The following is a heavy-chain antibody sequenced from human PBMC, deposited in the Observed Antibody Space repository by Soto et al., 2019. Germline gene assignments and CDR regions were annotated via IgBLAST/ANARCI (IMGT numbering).Heavy chain of an antibody. J-gene: IGHJ6*02. CDR1: GFTFSSYA. Sequence: QTGGSLRLSCAASGFTFSSYAMSWVRQAPGKGLEWVSAISGSGGSTYYADSVKGRFTISRDNSKNTLYLQMNSLRAEDTAVYYCASSCSGGSCPYNYYYYGMDVWGQGTTVTVSS. CDR3: ASSCSGGSCPYNYYYYGMDV. V-gene: IGHV3-23*01. D-gene: IGHD2-15*01. CDR2: ISGSGGST.